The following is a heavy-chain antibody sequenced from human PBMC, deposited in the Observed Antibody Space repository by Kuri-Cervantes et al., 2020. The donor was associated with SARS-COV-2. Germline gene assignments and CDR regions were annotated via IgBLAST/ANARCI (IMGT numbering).Heavy chain of an antibody. CDR1: GFTVSSNY. J-gene: IGHJ4*02. D-gene: IGHD6-13*01. CDR2: IYSGGST. V-gene: IGHV3-53*01. Sequence: GESLKISCAASGFTVSSNYMSWVRQAPGKGLEWVSVIYSGGSTYYADSVKGRFTISRDNSKNKLYLQMNSLRAEDTAVYYCARVVGYSSSWYYFDYWGQGTLVTVSS. CDR3: ARVVGYSSSWYYFDY.